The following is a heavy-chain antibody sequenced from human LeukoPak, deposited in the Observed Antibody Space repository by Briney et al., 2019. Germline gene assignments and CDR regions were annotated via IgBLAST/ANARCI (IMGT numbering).Heavy chain of an antibody. J-gene: IGHJ3*02. CDR2: IYYSGST. D-gene: IGHD3-22*01. CDR1: GGSISSSSYY. CDR3: ARQITMIVVVPPDAFDI. Sequence: SETLSLTCTVSGGSISSSSYYWGWIRQPPGKGLEWIGSIYYSGSTYYNPSLKSRVTISVDTSKNQFSLKLSSVTAADTAVYYCARQITMIVVVPPDAFDIWGQGTMVTVSS. V-gene: IGHV4-39*01.